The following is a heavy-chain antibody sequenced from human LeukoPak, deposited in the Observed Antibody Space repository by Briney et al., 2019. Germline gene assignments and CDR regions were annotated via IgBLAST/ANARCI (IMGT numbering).Heavy chain of an antibody. CDR3: ARHENIVVVVAATGFDN. CDR2: IYYSGNT. D-gene: IGHD2-15*01. J-gene: IGHJ4*02. CDR1: GGSISSSSHF. V-gene: IGHV4-39*01. Sequence: PSETLSLTCTVSGGSISSSSHFWSWIRQPPGKGLEWIGSIYYSGNTYNNSSLKSRVTISVDTSKNQFSLKLSSVNAADTAVYYCARHENIVVVVAATGFDNWGQGTLVTVSS.